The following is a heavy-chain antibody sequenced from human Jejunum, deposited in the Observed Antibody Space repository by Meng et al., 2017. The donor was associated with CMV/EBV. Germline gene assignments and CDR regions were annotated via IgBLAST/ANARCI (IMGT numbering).Heavy chain of an antibody. CDR2: INHSGSA. Sequence: GGAFSGYYWSWIRQSPGQGLEWIGQINHSGSASYNPSLRRRVTISEDTSKNQFSLRLTSVTAADTAIYYCARKYCGSSNCYPFDYWGQGELVTVSS. CDR3: ARKYCGSSNCYPFDY. CDR1: GGAFSGYY. J-gene: IGHJ4*02. D-gene: IGHD2-2*01. V-gene: IGHV4-34*01.